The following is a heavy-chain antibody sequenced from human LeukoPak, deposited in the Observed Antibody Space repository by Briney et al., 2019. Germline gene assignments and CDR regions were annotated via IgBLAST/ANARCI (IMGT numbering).Heavy chain of an antibody. CDR2: ISGSGGGT. D-gene: IGHD2-21*02. Sequence: GGSLRLSCAASGLTFSSHAMSWVRQAPGKGLEWVSAISGSGGGTYYADSVKGRFTISRGNSKNTLYLQMNSLRAEDTAVYYCAKLAYCGGDCYPGGAFDIWGQGTMVTVSS. J-gene: IGHJ3*02. CDR1: GLTFSSHA. V-gene: IGHV3-23*01. CDR3: AKLAYCGGDCYPGGAFDI.